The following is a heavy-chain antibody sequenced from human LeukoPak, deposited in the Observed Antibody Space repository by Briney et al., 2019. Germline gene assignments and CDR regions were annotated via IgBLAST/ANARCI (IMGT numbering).Heavy chain of an antibody. Sequence: PGGSLRLSRAASGFTFSSYAMSWVRQAPGKGLEWVSAISGSGGSTYYAGSVKGRFTISRDNSKNTLYLQMNSLRAEDTAVYYCAKDRRLRFLELPYYFDYWGQGTLVTVSS. J-gene: IGHJ4*02. CDR3: AKDRRLRFLELPYYFDY. V-gene: IGHV3-23*01. CDR2: ISGSGGST. D-gene: IGHD3-3*01. CDR1: GFTFSSYA.